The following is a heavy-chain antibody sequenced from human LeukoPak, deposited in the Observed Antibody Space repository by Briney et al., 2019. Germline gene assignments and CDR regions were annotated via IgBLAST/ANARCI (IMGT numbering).Heavy chain of an antibody. D-gene: IGHD4-17*01. V-gene: IGHV3-23*01. Sequence: PGASLRLSCAASGFTFSSYAMSWVRQAPGKGLEWVSAICGSGGSTYYADSVKGRFTISRDNSKNTLYLQMNSLRAEDTAVYYCAKLVKERVTTVTKSYYFDYWGQGTLVTVSS. CDR1: GFTFSSYA. CDR2: ICGSGGST. J-gene: IGHJ4*02. CDR3: AKLVKERVTTVTKSYYFDY.